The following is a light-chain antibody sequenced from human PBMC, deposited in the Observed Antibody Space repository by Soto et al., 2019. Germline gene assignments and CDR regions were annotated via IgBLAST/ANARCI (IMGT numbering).Light chain of an antibody. J-gene: IGLJ2*01. CDR3: ASYADSNTMV. CDR2: EVS. V-gene: IGLV2-8*01. CDR1: SSDVGGYNY. Sequence: QSALTQPPSASGSPGQSVTISCTGTSSDVGGYNYVSWYQHHPGKAPKFMIYEVSKRPSGVPDRFSGSKSGNTASLTVSGLQAEDEADYHCASYADSNTMVFGGGTQLTV.